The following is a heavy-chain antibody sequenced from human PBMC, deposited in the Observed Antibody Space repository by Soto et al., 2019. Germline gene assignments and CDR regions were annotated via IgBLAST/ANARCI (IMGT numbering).Heavy chain of an antibody. V-gene: IGHV4-39*07. CDR1: GGSVSSGSYY. CDR3: ARGGWNYIPIDY. CDR2: INHSGST. Sequence: PSETLSLTCTVSGGSVSSGSYYWSWIRQPPGKGLEWIGEINHSGSTNYNPSLKSRVTISVDTSKNQFSLKLSSVTAADTAVYYCARGGWNYIPIDYWGQGTLVTVSS. D-gene: IGHD1-7*01. J-gene: IGHJ4*02.